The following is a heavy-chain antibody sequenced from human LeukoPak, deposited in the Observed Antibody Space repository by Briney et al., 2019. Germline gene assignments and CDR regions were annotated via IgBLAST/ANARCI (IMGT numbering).Heavy chain of an antibody. CDR2: IYYSGST. J-gene: IGHJ4*02. V-gene: IGHV4-59*01. D-gene: IGHD2-21*01. CDR1: GGSFSNYF. Sequence: SETLSLTCTVSGGSFSNYFWSWIRQPPGKGPEWIGYIYYSGSTHYNSSLKSRVTISLDTSRNQFSLKLSSVTAADTAVYYCARQLGDRLLFDYWGQGTLVTVSS. CDR3: ARQLGDRLLFDY.